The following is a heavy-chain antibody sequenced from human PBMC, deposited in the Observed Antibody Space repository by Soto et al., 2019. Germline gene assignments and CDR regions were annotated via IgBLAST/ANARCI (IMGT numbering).Heavy chain of an antibody. V-gene: IGHV3-74*01. CDR1: GFTFSSYA. CDR2: IYSDGSGT. D-gene: IGHD5-18*01. CDR3: ATLNSFGSDY. J-gene: IGHJ4*02. Sequence: PGGSLRLSCAASGFTFSSYAMSWVRQAPGKGLVWVSRIYSDGSGTTYADSVKGRFTISRDNAKSTLYLQMNSLRAEDTAVYYCATLNSFGSDYWGRGTLVTVSS.